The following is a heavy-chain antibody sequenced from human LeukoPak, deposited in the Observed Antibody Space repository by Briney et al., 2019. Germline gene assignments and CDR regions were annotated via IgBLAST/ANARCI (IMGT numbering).Heavy chain of an antibody. CDR1: AFTFSTYA. CDR3: ANAVCTTSSCSGFYGMDV. V-gene: IGHV3-23*01. Sequence: PGGSLRLSCAASAFTFSTYAMNWVRLAPGKGLEWVSSISSGGGTTYYADSVKGRFTISRDNSKNTLYLQMNSLRPEDTAMYYCANAVCTTSSCSGFYGMDVWGQGTTVAVSS. CDR2: ISSGGGTT. D-gene: IGHD2-2*01. J-gene: IGHJ6*02.